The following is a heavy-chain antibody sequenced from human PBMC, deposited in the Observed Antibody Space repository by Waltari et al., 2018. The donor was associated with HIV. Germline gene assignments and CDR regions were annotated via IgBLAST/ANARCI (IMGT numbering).Heavy chain of an antibody. CDR1: GGSISSSSYY. V-gene: IGHV4-39*01. D-gene: IGHD3-10*01. CDR3: ASGMVRGVIIDY. J-gene: IGHJ4*02. CDR2: IYYSGST. Sequence: QLQLQESGPGLVKPSETLSLTCTVSGGSISSSSYYWGWIRQPPGKGLEWIGSIYYSGSTYYNPSLKSRVTISVDTSKNQFSLKLSSVTAADTAVYYCASGMVRGVIIDYWGQGTLVTVSS.